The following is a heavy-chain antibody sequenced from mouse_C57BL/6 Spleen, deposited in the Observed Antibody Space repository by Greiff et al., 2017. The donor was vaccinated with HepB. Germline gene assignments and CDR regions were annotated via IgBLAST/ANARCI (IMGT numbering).Heavy chain of an antibody. CDR1: GFTFSDYY. CDR3: ARDGGGTGYFDV. J-gene: IGHJ1*03. D-gene: IGHD4-1*01. CDR2: INYDGSST. V-gene: IGHV5-16*01. Sequence: EVKLMESAGGLVQPGSSMKLSCTASGFTFSDYYMAWVRQVPEKGLEWVANINYDGSSTYYLDSLKSRFIISRDNAKNILYLQMSSLKSEDTATYYCARDGGGTGYFDVWGTGTTVTVSS.